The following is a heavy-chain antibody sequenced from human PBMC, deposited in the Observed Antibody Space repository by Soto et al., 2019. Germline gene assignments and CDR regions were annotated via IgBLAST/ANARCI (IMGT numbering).Heavy chain of an antibody. V-gene: IGHV3-30*03. CDR3: ARGNSGSYDILTGYTSTWYFDL. J-gene: IGHJ2*01. D-gene: IGHD3-9*01. Sequence: QVQLVESGGGVVQPGRSLRLSCAASGFTFSSYGMHWVRQAPGKGLEWVAVISYDGSNKYYADSVKGRFTISRDNSKNTLYLQMNSLRAEDTAVYYCARGNSGSYDILTGYTSTWYFDLWGRGTLVTVSS. CDR2: ISYDGSNK. CDR1: GFTFSSYG.